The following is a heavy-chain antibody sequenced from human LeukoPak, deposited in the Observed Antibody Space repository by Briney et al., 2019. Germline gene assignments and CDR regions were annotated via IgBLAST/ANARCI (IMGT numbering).Heavy chain of an antibody. V-gene: IGHV1-8*01. Sequence: ASVRVSCKASVYTFTSSDINWVRQATGQGLEWMGWTNPHSGNTGTAHKFPGRVTITRNTSISTAYMELSSLRSEDTAVYYCGRRYYYESSGYSYYDYYGMDVWGQGTTVTVSS. CDR1: VYTFTSSD. J-gene: IGHJ6*02. D-gene: IGHD3-22*01. CDR2: TNPHSGNT. CDR3: GRRYYYESSGYSYYDYYGMDV.